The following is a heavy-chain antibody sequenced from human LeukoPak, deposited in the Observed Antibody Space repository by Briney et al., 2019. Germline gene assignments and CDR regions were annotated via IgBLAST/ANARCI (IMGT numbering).Heavy chain of an antibody. Sequence: GGSLRLSCAASGFTFSSYAMHWVRQAPGKGLEWVAVISYDGSNKYYADSVKGRFTTSRDNSKNTLYLQMNSLRAEDTAVYYCASLPERPWGQGTLVTVSS. V-gene: IGHV3-30-3*01. J-gene: IGHJ5*02. CDR3: ASLPERP. CDR1: GFTFSSYA. D-gene: IGHD2-2*01. CDR2: ISYDGSNK.